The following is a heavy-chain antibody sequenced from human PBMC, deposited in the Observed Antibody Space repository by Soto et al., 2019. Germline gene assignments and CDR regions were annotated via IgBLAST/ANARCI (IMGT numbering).Heavy chain of an antibody. D-gene: IGHD4-4*01. CDR2: IIPLFGTT. Sequence: SVKVSCKASGGTFRSYAFSWVRQAPGHGLEWVGGIIPLFGTTNYAQKFQGRVTITADESTSTAYMELSSLKSEDTAVYYCAKDSDHSYDYWGQGTLVTVSS. J-gene: IGHJ4*02. CDR3: AKDSDHSYDY. CDR1: GGTFRSYA. V-gene: IGHV1-69*13.